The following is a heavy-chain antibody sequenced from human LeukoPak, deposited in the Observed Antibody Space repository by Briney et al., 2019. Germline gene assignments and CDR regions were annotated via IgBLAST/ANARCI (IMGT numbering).Heavy chain of an antibody. V-gene: IGHV3-11*01. Sequence: PGGSLRLSCAASGFTFTDYYMSWIRQAPGKGLEWLSYISGSGTTIFYADSVKGRFTISRDNAKNSVDLQMNSLRAEDTAVYYCGRDFGLVGTKRSFDLWGQGTMVAVSS. J-gene: IGHJ3*01. D-gene: IGHD1-7*01. CDR1: GFTFTDYY. CDR2: ISGSGTTI. CDR3: GRDFGLVGTKRSFDL.